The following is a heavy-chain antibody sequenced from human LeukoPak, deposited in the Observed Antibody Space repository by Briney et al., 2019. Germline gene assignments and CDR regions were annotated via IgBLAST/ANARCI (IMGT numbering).Heavy chain of an antibody. V-gene: IGHV1-46*01. CDR2: INPSGGST. D-gene: IGHD6-13*01. CDR3: ARSLYSSSPDWFDP. J-gene: IGHJ5*02. CDR1: GYTFTSHH. Sequence: ASVKVSCKASGYTFTSHHMHWVRQAPGQGLEWMGIINPSGGSTNYAQKFQGRVIMTRDMSTSTVYMELSSLRSEDTAVYYCARSLYSSSPDWFDPWGQGSLVTVSS.